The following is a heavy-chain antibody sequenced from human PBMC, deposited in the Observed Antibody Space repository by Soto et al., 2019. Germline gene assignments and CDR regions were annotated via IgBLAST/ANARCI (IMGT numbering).Heavy chain of an antibody. CDR2: INHSGST. Sequence: SETLSLTCAVYGGSFSGYYWSWIRQPPGKGLEWIGEINHSGSTNYNPSLKSRVIISVDTSKNQFSLELSSLRSEDTAVYYCARDGLLEWRYGMDVWGQGTTVTVSS. CDR1: GGSFSGYY. CDR3: ARDGLLEWRYGMDV. V-gene: IGHV4-34*01. J-gene: IGHJ6*02. D-gene: IGHD3-3*01.